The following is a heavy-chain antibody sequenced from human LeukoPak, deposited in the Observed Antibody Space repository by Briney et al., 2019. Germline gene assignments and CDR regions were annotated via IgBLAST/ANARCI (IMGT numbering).Heavy chain of an antibody. CDR1: GFTFSSYN. Sequence: GGSLRLSCTGSGFTFSSYNMNWVRQAPGKGLEWVSTITSTSTYIAYADSVKGRFTISGDNADNSVYLQMNSLRADDTAIYYCAKERPHGMDVWGQGTSVTVSS. V-gene: IGHV3-21*01. J-gene: IGHJ6*02. CDR3: AKERPHGMDV. D-gene: IGHD6-6*01. CDR2: ITSTSTYI.